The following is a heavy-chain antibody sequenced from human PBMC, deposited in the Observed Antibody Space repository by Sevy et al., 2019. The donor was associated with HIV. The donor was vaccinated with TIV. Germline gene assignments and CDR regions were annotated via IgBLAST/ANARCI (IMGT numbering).Heavy chain of an antibody. D-gene: IGHD6-13*01. CDR2: IKEDGSVK. J-gene: IGHJ4*02. Sequence: GALRLSCEASGFTFSSYWMSWVRQGPGKGLEWVANIKEDGSVKYYVESVKGRFTISRDNAKNSVYLQMNGLRAEDAALYYCVRAIGAAGSYWGLGTLVTVSS. CDR1: GFTFSSYW. V-gene: IGHV3-7*01. CDR3: VRAIGAAGSY.